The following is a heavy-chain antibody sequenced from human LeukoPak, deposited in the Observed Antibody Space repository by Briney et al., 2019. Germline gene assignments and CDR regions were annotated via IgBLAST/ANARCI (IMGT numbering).Heavy chain of an antibody. Sequence: PGGSLRLSCAASGFTFSSYSVNWVRQAPGKGLEWVSSIGSSSSYIYHADSVKGRFTISRDNAKNSLYLQMNSLRAEDTAVYYCARDRSGSYSFDYWGQGTLVTVSS. D-gene: IGHD1-26*01. CDR3: ARDRSGSYSFDY. V-gene: IGHV3-21*06. CDR2: IGSSSSYI. J-gene: IGHJ4*02. CDR1: GFTFSSYS.